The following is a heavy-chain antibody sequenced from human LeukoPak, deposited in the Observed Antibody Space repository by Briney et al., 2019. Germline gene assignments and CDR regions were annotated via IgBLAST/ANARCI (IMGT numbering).Heavy chain of an antibody. Sequence: SETLSLTCTVSGGSINSYYWSWIRQPAGKGLEWIGRIYSSGSTNYNPSLKSRVSMSVDTSKNQFSLKLTSVTAADTAVYYCARDGWGRPRIVDVWGKGTTVTVSS. V-gene: IGHV4-4*07. CDR2: IYSSGST. CDR1: GGSINSYY. J-gene: IGHJ6*04. D-gene: IGHD3-16*01. CDR3: ARDGWGRPRIVDV.